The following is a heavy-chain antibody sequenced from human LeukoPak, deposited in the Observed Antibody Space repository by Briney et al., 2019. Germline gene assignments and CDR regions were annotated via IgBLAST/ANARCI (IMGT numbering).Heavy chain of an antibody. CDR2: IKQDGSEK. CDR1: GFTFSSYW. J-gene: IGHJ4*02. Sequence: AGGSLRLSCAASGFTFSSYWMSWVRQTPGKGLEWVANIKQDGSEKYYVDSVKGRFTISRDNSKNALYLQMNSVRAKDTAVYYCAKAKTQAMVLPGNYWGQGTRVTVSS. D-gene: IGHD5-18*01. CDR3: AKAKTQAMVLPGNY. V-gene: IGHV3-7*05.